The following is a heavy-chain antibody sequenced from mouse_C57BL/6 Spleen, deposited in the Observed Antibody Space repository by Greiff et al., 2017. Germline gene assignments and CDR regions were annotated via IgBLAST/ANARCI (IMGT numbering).Heavy chain of an antibody. V-gene: IGHV5-17*01. Sequence: EVQGVESGGGLVKPGGSLKLSCAASGFTFSDYGMHWVRQAPEKGLAWVAYISSGSSTIYYADTVKGRFTISRDNAKNTLFRQMTSLRSEDTAMYYCARPGGSSHWYFDVWGTGTTVTVSS. CDR2: ISSGSSTI. J-gene: IGHJ1*03. D-gene: IGHD1-1*01. CDR3: ARPGGSSHWYFDV. CDR1: GFTFSDYG.